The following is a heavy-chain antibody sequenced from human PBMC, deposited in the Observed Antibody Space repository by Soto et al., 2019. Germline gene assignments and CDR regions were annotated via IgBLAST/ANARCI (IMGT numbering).Heavy chain of an antibody. D-gene: IGHD2-2*01. CDR2: IYYSGST. Sequence: AATLSLTCTVSGGSISCYYWSWVRQPPGKGLEWIGYIYYSGSTNYNPSLKSRVTISVDTSKNQFSLKLSSVTAADTAVYYCARAVXLSVVPAASYYYYGMDVWGQGTTVTVSS. J-gene: IGHJ6*02. CDR3: ARAVXLSVVPAASYYYYGMDV. V-gene: IGHV4-59*01. CDR1: GGSISCYY.